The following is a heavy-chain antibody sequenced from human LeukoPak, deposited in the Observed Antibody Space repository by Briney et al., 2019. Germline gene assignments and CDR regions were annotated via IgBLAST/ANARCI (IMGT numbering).Heavy chain of an antibody. CDR1: GGSISSSSYY. D-gene: IGHD6-13*01. Sequence: SETLSLTCTVSGGSISSSSYYWGWIRQPPGKGLEWIGSIYYSGTTYYNPSLKSRVTISVVTSKNQFSLNLTSVTAADTAVYYCARDQYSSSWYQYCFDYWGQGTLVTVSS. V-gene: IGHV4-39*07. J-gene: IGHJ4*02. CDR3: ARDQYSSSWYQYCFDY. CDR2: IYYSGTT.